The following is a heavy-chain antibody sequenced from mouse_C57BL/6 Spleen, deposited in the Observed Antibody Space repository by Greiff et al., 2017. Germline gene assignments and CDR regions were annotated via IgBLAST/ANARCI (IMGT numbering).Heavy chain of an antibody. CDR2: ISSGGSYT. CDR3: ARHQLGNYAMDY. Sequence: EVKLVESGGGLVKPGGSLKLSCAASGFTFSSYGMSWVRQTPDKRLEWVATISSGGSYTYYPDSVKGRFTISRDNAKNTLYLQMSSLKSEDTAMYYCARHQLGNYAMDYWGQGTSVTVSS. CDR1: GFTFSSYG. D-gene: IGHD3-3*01. J-gene: IGHJ4*01. V-gene: IGHV5-6*03.